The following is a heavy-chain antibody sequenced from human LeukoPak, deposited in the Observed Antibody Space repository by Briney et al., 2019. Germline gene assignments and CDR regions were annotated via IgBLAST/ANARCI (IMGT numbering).Heavy chain of an antibody. D-gene: IGHD4-11*01. CDR1: GFIFSHYG. CDR3: ARDAQRGFDYSNSLQY. J-gene: IGHJ4*02. CDR2: IWSDGTNR. V-gene: IGHV3-33*01. Sequence: PGTSLRLSCAASGFIFSHYGMHWVRQAPGKGLEWVAVIWSDGTNRYYADSVKGRLTINRDDSQKRVFLQMNSLRAEDTAVYYCARDAQRGFDYSNSLQYWGQGALVTVSS.